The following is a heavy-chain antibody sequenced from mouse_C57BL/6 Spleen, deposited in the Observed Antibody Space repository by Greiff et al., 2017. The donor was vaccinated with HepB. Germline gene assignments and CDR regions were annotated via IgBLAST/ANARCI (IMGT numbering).Heavy chain of an antibody. CDR3: ARQGGGYAMGY. J-gene: IGHJ4*01. V-gene: IGHV1-64*01. CDR1: GYTFTSYW. Sequence: QVQLQQPGAELVKPGASVKLSCKASGYTFTSYWMHWVKQRPGQGLEWIGMIHPNSGSTNYNEKFKSKATLTVDKSSSTAYMQLSSLTSADSAVYCGARQGGGYAMGYWGQGASVTVSS. CDR2: IHPNSGST.